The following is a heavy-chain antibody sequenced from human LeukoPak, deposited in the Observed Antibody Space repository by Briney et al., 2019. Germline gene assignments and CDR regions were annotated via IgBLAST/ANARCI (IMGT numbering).Heavy chain of an antibody. CDR2: IYSGGST. J-gene: IGHJ4*02. V-gene: IGHV3-53*01. Sequence: GGSLRLSCAASGFTVSSNYMSWVRQAPGKGLEWVSVIYSGGSTYYADSVKGRFTISRDNAKNSLYLQMNSLRAEDTAVYYCARGITIFGVAIWGQGTLVTVSS. D-gene: IGHD3-3*01. CDR1: GFTVSSNY. CDR3: ARGITIFGVAI.